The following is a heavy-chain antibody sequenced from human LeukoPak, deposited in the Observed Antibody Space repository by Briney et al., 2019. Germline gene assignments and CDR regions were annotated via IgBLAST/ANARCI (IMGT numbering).Heavy chain of an antibody. CDR1: GGSISRYY. V-gene: IGHV4-59*01. Sequence: SSETLSLTCTVSGGSISRYYWSWIRQPPGKGLEWIGYIYYSGSTNYNPSLKSRVTISVDTSKNQFSLKLSSVTAADTAVYYCARAVVPAAIRGNWFDPWGQGTLVTVSS. CDR2: IYYSGST. J-gene: IGHJ5*02. D-gene: IGHD2-2*02. CDR3: ARAVVPAAIRGNWFDP.